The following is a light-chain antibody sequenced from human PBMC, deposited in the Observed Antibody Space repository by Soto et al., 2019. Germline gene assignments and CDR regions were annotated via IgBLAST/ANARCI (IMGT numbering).Light chain of an antibody. CDR1: QGISTY. Sequence: DIQLTQSPPSLSASVGDRVTITYRVSQGISTYLNCYRHKPGEVPNLLIYRVFNLQSGLPSRFSGSGSGTDFILTISSLQAEDFATYYCLQDHDYQWTFGQGTKLEIK. J-gene: IGKJ2*02. V-gene: IGKV1-27*01. CDR3: LQDHDYQWT. CDR2: RVF.